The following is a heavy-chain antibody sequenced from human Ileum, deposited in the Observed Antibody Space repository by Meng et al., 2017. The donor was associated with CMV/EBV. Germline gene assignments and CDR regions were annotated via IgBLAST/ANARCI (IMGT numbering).Heavy chain of an antibody. CDR2: IHYSGGT. CDR3: ARAGARGVPVDL. J-gene: IGHJ4*02. V-gene: IGHV4-4*07. Sequence: HVQRQESDQKLGNPSEPLSLTCTVSGDSIKNYYWNWLRQPAGKGLEWLGRIHYSGGTDDNPSLKSRVTLSIDTSKNQLSLKIYSVTAADTAVYYCARAGARGVPVDLWGQGTLVTVSS. D-gene: IGHD3-10*01. CDR1: GDSIKNYY.